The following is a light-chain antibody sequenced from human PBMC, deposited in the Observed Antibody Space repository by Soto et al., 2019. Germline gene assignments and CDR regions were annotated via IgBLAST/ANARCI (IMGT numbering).Light chain of an antibody. J-gene: IGKJ4*01. Sequence: EIVMTQSPATLSVSPWERATLSCRASQSVGSDLAWYQQKPGQAPRLVIYDTSTRATGVPTRISGSGSGTEFTLTISSLQSEDFAVYYCQQYNSWPLTFGGGTKVDIK. CDR3: QQYNSWPLT. V-gene: IGKV3D-15*01. CDR1: QSVGSD. CDR2: DTS.